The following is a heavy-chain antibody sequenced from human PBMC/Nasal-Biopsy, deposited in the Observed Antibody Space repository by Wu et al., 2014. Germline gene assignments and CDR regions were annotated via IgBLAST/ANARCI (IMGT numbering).Heavy chain of an antibody. D-gene: IGHD6-6*01. V-gene: IGHV1-46*01. CDR3: AREGKSSGENFDY. J-gene: IGHJ4*02. CDR2: MKPGDGST. Sequence: VKVSCKASGFIFVNYYIHWVRQAPGQGLEWMGIMKPGDGSTKFAQQFQGRVTLTRDTSTSTVSMELSSLRSEDTAVYYCAREGKSSGENFDYWGPGNPDHRLL. CDR1: GFIFVNYY.